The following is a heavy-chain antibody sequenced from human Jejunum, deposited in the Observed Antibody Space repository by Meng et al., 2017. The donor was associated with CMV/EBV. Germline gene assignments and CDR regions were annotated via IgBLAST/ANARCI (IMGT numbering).Heavy chain of an antibody. CDR3: ARNFDEDFFNP. V-gene: IGHV4-30-4*01. D-gene: IGHD2/OR15-2a*01. CDR2: ISYIGTT. Sequence: CAVSSGSINTAGEYWSWIRQSPGKGLEWIGYISYIGTTYYNPSLHSRINMSMDMSMNQFSLNLTSVTAADTGVYFCARNFDEDFFNPWGQGTLVTVSS. CDR1: SGSINTAGEY. J-gene: IGHJ5*02.